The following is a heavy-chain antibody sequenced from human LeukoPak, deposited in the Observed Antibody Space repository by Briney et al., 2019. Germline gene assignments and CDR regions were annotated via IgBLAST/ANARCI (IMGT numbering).Heavy chain of an antibody. V-gene: IGHV3-23*01. D-gene: IGHD4/OR15-4a*01. J-gene: IGHJ4*02. Sequence: GGTLRLSCAASGFTFSSCGMSWVRQAPGKGLEWVSAISGSGGATYYTGSVKGRFTISRDNSKNTLYLQMNSLRAEDTAVYYCARRAGAYSHPYDYWGQGTLVTVSS. CDR2: ISGSGGAT. CDR1: GFTFSSCG. CDR3: ARRAGAYSHPYDY.